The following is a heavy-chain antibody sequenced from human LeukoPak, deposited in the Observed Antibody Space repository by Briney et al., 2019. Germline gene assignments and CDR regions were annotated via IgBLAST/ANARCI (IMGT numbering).Heavy chain of an antibody. D-gene: IGHD6-19*01. CDR3: ARGAPNSSGFRLVDN. CDR1: GYTFTGYY. Sequence: ASAKVSCKASGYTFTGYYMNWVRQAPGQGLEWMGWMNPDSGGTNYAQKFQGRVTMTRDTSISTAYMDLSRLRSDDTAVYYCARGAPNSSGFRLVDNWGQGTLVTVSS. CDR2: MNPDSGGT. V-gene: IGHV1-2*02. J-gene: IGHJ4*02.